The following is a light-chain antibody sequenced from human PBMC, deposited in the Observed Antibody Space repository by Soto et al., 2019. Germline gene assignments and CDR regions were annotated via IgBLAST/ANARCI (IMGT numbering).Light chain of an antibody. CDR1: QSVSSN. J-gene: IGKJ5*01. V-gene: IGKV3-15*01. Sequence: EIVMTHSPATLSVSPGERATLSFSSSQSVSSNLAWYQQKPGQAPRLLIYGASTRATGIPARFSGSGSGTEFTLTISSLQSEDFAVYYCQQYNNWPFTFGQGTRLEIK. CDR3: QQYNNWPFT. CDR2: GAS.